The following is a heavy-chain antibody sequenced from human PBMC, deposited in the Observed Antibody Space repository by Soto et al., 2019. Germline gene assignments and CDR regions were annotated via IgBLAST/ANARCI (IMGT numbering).Heavy chain of an antibody. J-gene: IGHJ5*02. CDR1: GGSFSGYY. V-gene: IGHV4-34*01. D-gene: IGHD6-13*01. Sequence: PSETLSLTCAVYGGSFSGYYWSWMRQPPGKGLEWIGEINHSGSTNYNPSLKSRVTISVDTSKNQFSLKLSSVTAADTAVYYCARGRVGAAAGSGPTFDPWGQGTLVTVSS. CDR2: INHSGST. CDR3: ARGRVGAAAGSGPTFDP.